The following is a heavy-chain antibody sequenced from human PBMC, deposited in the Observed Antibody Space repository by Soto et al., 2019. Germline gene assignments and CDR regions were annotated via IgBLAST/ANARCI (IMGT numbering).Heavy chain of an antibody. CDR3: ASSDIVVVPAAMVGWFDP. J-gene: IGHJ5*02. V-gene: IGHV4-61*01. CDR1: GGSVSSGSYY. Sequence: PSETLSLTCTVSGGSVSSGSYYWSWIRQPPGKGLEWIGYIYYSGSTNYNPSLKSRVTISVDTSKNQFSLKLSSVTAADTAVYYCASSDIVVVPAAMVGWFDPWGQGTLVTVSS. CDR2: IYYSGST. D-gene: IGHD2-2*01.